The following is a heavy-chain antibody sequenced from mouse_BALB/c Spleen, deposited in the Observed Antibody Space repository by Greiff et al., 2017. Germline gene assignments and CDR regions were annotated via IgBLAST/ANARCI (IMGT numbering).Heavy chain of an antibody. V-gene: IGHV5-4*02. CDR2: ISDGGSYT. Sequence: EVQGVESGGGLVKPGGSLKLSCAASGFTFSDYYMYWVRQTPEKRLEWVATISDGGSYTYYPDSVKGRFTISRDNAKNNLYLQMSSLKSEDTAMYYCARDGGTTASFDYWGQGTTLTVSS. J-gene: IGHJ2*01. D-gene: IGHD1-2*01. CDR1: GFTFSDYY. CDR3: ARDGGTTASFDY.